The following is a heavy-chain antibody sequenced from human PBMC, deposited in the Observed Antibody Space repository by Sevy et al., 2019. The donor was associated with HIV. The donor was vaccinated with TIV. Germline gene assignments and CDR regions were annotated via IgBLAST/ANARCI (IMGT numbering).Heavy chain of an antibody. CDR3: ARVLRAYCSSTSCYGFDP. J-gene: IGHJ5*02. Sequence: ASMKVSCKASGYTFTGYYMHWVRQAPGQGLEWMGRINPNSGGTNYAQKFQGRVTMTRDTSISTAYMELSRLRSDDTAVYYCARVLRAYCSSTSCYGFDPWGQGTLVTVSS. CDR1: GYTFTGYY. CDR2: INPNSGGT. D-gene: IGHD2-2*01. V-gene: IGHV1-2*06.